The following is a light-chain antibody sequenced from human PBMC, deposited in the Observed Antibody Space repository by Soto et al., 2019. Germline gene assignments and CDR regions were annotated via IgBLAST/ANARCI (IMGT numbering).Light chain of an antibody. CDR3: QQYGGSPIT. CDR2: GAS. J-gene: IGKJ5*01. CDR1: QSVTTR. Sequence: IVLTQSPGTLSLSPGERVTLSCRASQSVTTRLAWYHHKPGQAPTLLMSGASNRASGVPVRFSGSGSGTDFTLTITRLEPEDFALYYCQQYGGSPITFGLGTRWRLN. V-gene: IGKV3-20*01.